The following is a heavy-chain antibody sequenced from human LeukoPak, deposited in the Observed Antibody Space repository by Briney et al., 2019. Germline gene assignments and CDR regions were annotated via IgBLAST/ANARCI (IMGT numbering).Heavy chain of an antibody. Sequence: SETLSLTCAVYGGSISGYYWSWIRQPAGKGLEWIGRIYTSGSTNYNPSLKSRVTMSVDTSKNQFSLKLSSVTAADTAVYYCARASPTTNKGAYGWFDPWGQGTLVTVSS. CDR1: GGSISGYY. CDR3: ARASPTTNKGAYGWFDP. CDR2: IYTSGST. J-gene: IGHJ5*02. D-gene: IGHD1-14*01. V-gene: IGHV4-59*10.